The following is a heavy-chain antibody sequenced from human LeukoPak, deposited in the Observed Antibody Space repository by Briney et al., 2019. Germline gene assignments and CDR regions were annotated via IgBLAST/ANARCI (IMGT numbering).Heavy chain of an antibody. CDR2: ISDSGNTI. V-gene: IGHV3-11*01. J-gene: IGHJ5*01. CDR3: VRFVSAATAGRSTGFDS. D-gene: IGHD6-13*01. CDR1: GFTFSDYY. Sequence: GGSLRLSCAAFGFTFSDYYMSWIRQAPGKGLEWVSYISDSGNTIYYADSVKGRFTISRANAKNSLYLQMNSLRADDTAIYYCVRFVSAATAGRSTGFDSWGQGTLVTVSS.